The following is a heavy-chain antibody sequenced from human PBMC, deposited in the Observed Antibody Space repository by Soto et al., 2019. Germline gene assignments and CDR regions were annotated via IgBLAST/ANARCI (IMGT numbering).Heavy chain of an antibody. D-gene: IGHD3-10*01. J-gene: IGHJ4*02. V-gene: IGHV3-15*07. CDR2: IRSSAERGTT. CDR3: YHYGSGSYSTDY. Sequence: GGSLRLSCAASGFVFKNARMSWARQAPGRGLEWVGHIRSSAERGTTDYAAPVKGRFTISRDDSQNTLYLQMNSLKTEDTAVYFCYHYGSGSYSTDYWGQGTLVTVSS. CDR1: GFVFKNAR.